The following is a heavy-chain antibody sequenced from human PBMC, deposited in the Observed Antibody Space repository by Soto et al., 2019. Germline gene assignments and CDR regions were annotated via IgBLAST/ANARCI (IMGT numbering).Heavy chain of an antibody. CDR2: IIPIPGIA. V-gene: IGHV1-69*02. Sequence: SVKVSCKASGGTFSSYTISWVRQAPGQGLEWMGRIIPIPGIANYAQKFQGRVTITADKSTSTAYMELSSLRSEDTAVYYCATGTGWAYYDFWSGQLDYGMDVWGQGTTVTVSS. D-gene: IGHD3-3*01. CDR3: ATGTGWAYYDFWSGQLDYGMDV. CDR1: GGTFSSYT. J-gene: IGHJ6*02.